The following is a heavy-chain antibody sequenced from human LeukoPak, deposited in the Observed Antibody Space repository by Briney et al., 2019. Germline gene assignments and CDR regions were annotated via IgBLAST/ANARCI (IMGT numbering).Heavy chain of an antibody. CDR1: GYTFRNYG. CDR2: IAADNGNT. D-gene: IGHD1-20*01. J-gene: IGHJ4*02. Sequence: ASVKVSCKASGYTFRNYGLSWVRQAPGQGFEWMGWIAADNGNTNYAQNFKGRVTLTTDTSTSTAYMEVRGLRSEDTAVYYCATDSNWNDVTDYFDYWGQGTLVTVSS. CDR3: ATDSNWNDVTDYFDY. V-gene: IGHV1-18*01.